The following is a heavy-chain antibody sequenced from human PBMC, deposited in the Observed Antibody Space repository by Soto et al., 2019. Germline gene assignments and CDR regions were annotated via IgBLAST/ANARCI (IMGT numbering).Heavy chain of an antibody. D-gene: IGHD3-22*01. Sequence: PSETLSLTCTVSGGSISSYYWSWIRQAPGRGLEWIGYIHSSGSIYYNPSLKSRATMSIDTAGNQFSLKVSSVTVADTAVYYCARDLDGLHDDTSGPFPRPGWGQGTLVTVSS. J-gene: IGHJ1*01. V-gene: IGHV4-4*09. CDR2: IHSSGSI. CDR1: GGSISSYY. CDR3: ARDLDGLHDDTSGPFPRPG.